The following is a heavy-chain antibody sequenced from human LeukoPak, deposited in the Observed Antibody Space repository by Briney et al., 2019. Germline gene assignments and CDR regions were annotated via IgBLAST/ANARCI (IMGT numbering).Heavy chain of an antibody. CDR2: ITGSGGST. D-gene: IGHD1/OR15-1a*01. V-gene: IGHV3-23*01. CDR3: AKNGPRNNYYYFDY. Sequence: GGSLRLSCTTSGFTFSSYAMSWVRQAPGKGLEWVSAITGSGGSTYYADSVKGRFTISRDNSKNTLSLQMSSLRAEDTALYYCAKNGPRNNYYYFDYWGQGTLVTVSS. CDR1: GFTFSSYA. J-gene: IGHJ4*02.